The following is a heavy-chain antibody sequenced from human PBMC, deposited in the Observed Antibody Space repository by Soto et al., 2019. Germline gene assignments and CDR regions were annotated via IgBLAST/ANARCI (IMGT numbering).Heavy chain of an antibody. CDR3: ARLPIVLMVYDYYYGMDV. CDR2: IDPSDSYT. CDR1: VYSFTSYW. D-gene: IGHD2-8*01. V-gene: IGHV5-10-1*01. J-gene: IGHJ6*02. Sequence: GESLKISCKVSVYSFTSYWISWVRQMPGKGLEWMGRIDPSDSYTNYSPSFQGHVTISADKSISTAYLQWSSLKASDTAMYYCARLPIVLMVYDYYYGMDVWGQGTTVTVSS.